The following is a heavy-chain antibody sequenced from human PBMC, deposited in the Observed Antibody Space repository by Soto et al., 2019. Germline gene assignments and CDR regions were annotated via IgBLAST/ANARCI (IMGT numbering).Heavy chain of an antibody. CDR3: ARGQSITMILVVITPLDMYV. J-gene: IGHJ6*02. V-gene: IGHV1-8*01. D-gene: IGHD3-22*01. Sequence: ASVKVSCKASGYTFTSYDINWVRQATGQGLEWMGWMNPNSGNTGYAQKFQGRVTMTRNTSISTAYMELSSLRSEDTAVYYCARGQSITMILVVITPLDMYVCAQRTTVPVS. CDR1: GYTFTSYD. CDR2: MNPNSGNT.